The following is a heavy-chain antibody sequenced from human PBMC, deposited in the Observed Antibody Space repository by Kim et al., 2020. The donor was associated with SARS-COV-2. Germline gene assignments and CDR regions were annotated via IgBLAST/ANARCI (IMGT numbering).Heavy chain of an antibody. D-gene: IGHD6-13*01. V-gene: IGHV3-9*01. CDR3: AKDRGPNQSWPDP. J-gene: IGHJ5*02. Sequence: GGSLRLSCAVSGFRLADYAMHWVRQVPGKGMEWLSGISWNSGDLDYADSVRGRFTISRDNANNYVYLQMNSLRTEDTALYYCAKDRGPNQSWPDPWGQGILVTVSS. CDR2: ISWNSGDL. CDR1: GFRLADYA.